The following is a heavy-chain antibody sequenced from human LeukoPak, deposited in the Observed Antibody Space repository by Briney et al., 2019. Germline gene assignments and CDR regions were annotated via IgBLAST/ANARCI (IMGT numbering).Heavy chain of an antibody. V-gene: IGHV3-23*01. J-gene: IGHJ4*02. CDR1: GFTVSSNY. D-gene: IGHD6-13*01. CDR2: ISGSGGST. CDR3: AKDLIAAAGYFDY. Sequence: PGGSLRLSCAASGFTVSSNYMSWVRQAPGKGLEWVSAISGSGGSTYYADSVKGRFTISRDNSKNTLYLQMNSLRAEDTAVYYCAKDLIAAAGYFDYWGQGTLVTVSS.